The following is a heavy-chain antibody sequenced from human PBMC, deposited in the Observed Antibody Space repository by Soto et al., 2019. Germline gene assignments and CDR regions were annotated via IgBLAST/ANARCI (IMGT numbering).Heavy chain of an antibody. CDR1: GFTFSDYY. D-gene: IGHD6-19*01. Sequence: QVQLVESGGGLVKPGGSLRLSCAASGFTFSDYYMIWIRQAPGKGLEWVSYISSSSNYIYYANSVKGRFTITRDNAKNSLYLQMNSLEAEDTAVYYCARGVAVSGLVGVDVWGQGTTVTVSS. J-gene: IGHJ6*02. CDR2: ISSSSNYI. CDR3: ARGVAVSGLVGVDV. V-gene: IGHV3-11*06.